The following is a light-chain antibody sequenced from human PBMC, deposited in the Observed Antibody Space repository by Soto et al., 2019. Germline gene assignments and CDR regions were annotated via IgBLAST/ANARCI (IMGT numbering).Light chain of an antibody. V-gene: IGLV4-69*01. CDR2: LNSDGSH. Sequence: QPMLTQSPSASASLGASVKLTCTLSSGHSNYAIAWHQQQPEKGPRFLMKLNSDGSHSKGDGIPDRFSGSSSGAERYLTISTLQSEDEADYYCQTWVTGIHIFGGGTKVTVL. CDR1: SGHSNYA. J-gene: IGLJ2*01. CDR3: QTWVTGIHI.